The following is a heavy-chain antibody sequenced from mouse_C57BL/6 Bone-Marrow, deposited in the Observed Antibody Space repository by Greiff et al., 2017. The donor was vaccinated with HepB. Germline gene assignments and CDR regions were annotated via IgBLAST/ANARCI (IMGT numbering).Heavy chain of an antibody. V-gene: IGHV3-6*01. CDR2: ISYDGSN. J-gene: IGHJ1*03. CDR1: GYSITSGYY. Sequence: EVKLQESGPGLVKPSQSLSLTCSVTGYSITSGYYWNWIRQFPGNKLEWLGYISYDGSNNYNPSLKNRISITRDTSKNQFFLKLNSVTTEDTATYYCASLTGRYFDVWGTGTTVTVSS. D-gene: IGHD4-1*01. CDR3: ASLTGRYFDV.